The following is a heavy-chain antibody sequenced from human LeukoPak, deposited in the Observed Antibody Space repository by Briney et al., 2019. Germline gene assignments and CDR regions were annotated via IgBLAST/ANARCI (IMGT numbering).Heavy chain of an antibody. CDR3: ARSNIAVRRGDNWFDP. J-gene: IGHJ5*02. CDR2: ISTYNGNT. D-gene: IGHD6-6*01. CDR1: GYTFTSYG. V-gene: IGHV1-18*01. Sequence: ASVKVSCKASGYTFTSYGISWVRQAPGQGLEWMGWISTYNGNTNYAQKLQGRVTMTRDSSISTAYMELTRLISDDTAVYYCARSNIAVRRGDNWFDPWGQGTLVTVSS.